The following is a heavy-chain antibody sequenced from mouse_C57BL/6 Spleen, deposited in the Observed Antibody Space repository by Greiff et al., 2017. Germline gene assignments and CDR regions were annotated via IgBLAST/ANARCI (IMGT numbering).Heavy chain of an antibody. CDR1: GFSLTSYG. CDR3: AKQDDGYWYFDV. J-gene: IGHJ1*03. D-gene: IGHD2-3*01. V-gene: IGHV2-5*01. CDR2: IWRGGST. Sequence: QVQLQQSGPGLVQPSPSLSITCTVSGFSLTSYGVHWVRQSPGNGLEWLGVIWRGGSTDYNAAFMSRLSITKDKSKSQVFFKMNSLQADDTAIYDCAKQDDGYWYFDVWGTGTTVTVSS.